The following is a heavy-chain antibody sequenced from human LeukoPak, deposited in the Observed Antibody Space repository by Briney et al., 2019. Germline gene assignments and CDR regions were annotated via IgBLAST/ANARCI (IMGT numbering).Heavy chain of an antibody. CDR1: GFTFGDTW. V-gene: IGHV3-7*03. D-gene: IGHD3-16*01. Sequence: GGSLRLSCAASGFTFGDTWMNWVRQVSGQGLEWVANIKQDGSEKFYVASVKGRFTISRDNGKSSLYLQMNSLRAEDTALYYCATSYDMGWMIGYWGQGTLVTVSS. CDR3: ATSYDMGWMIGY. CDR2: IKQDGSEK. J-gene: IGHJ4*02.